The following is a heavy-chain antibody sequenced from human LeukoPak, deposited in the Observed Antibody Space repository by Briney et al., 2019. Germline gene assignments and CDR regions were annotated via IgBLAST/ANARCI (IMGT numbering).Heavy chain of an antibody. V-gene: IGHV4-39*01. CDR1: GGSISSSSYY. J-gene: IGHJ5*02. D-gene: IGHD5-18*01. CDR3: ARTWIQLYNWFDP. CDR2: IYYSGST. Sequence: PSETVSLTCTVSGGSISSSSYYWGWIRQPPGKGLEWIGSIYYSGSTYYNPSLKSRVTISVDTSKNQFSLKLSSVTAADTAVYYCARTWIQLYNWFDPWGQGTLVTVSS.